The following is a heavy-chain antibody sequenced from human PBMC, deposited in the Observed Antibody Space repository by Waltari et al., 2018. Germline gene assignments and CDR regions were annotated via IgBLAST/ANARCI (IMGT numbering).Heavy chain of an antibody. CDR2: IRYYGSNK. V-gene: IGHV3-30*02. D-gene: IGHD2-15*01. CDR1: GFTFSSYG. J-gene: IGHJ4*02. CDR3: AKGSYCSGGSCYPGGVDY. Sequence: QVQLVESGGGVVQPGGSLRLSCAASGFTFSSYGMHWVRQAPGKGLEWVAFIRYYGSNKYYADSVKGRFTISRDNSKNTLYLQMNSLRAEDTAVYYFAKGSYCSGGSCYPGGVDYWGQGTLVTVSS.